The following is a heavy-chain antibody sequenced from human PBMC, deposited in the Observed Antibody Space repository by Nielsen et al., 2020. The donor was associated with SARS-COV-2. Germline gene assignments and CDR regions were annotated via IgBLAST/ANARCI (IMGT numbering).Heavy chain of an antibody. CDR1: GGSISSYY. V-gene: IGHV4-59*12. CDR3: AADKDKVVPA. J-gene: IGHJ1*01. CDR2: IYYSGST. Sequence: SETLSLTCTVSGGSISSYYWSWIRQPPGKGLEWIGYIYYSGSTNYNPSLKSRVTISVDTSKNQFSLKLSSVTAADTAVYYCAADKDKVVPAWGQGTLVTVSS. D-gene: IGHD2-2*01.